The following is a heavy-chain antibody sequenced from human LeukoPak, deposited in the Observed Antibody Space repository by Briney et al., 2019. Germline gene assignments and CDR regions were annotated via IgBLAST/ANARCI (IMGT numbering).Heavy chain of an antibody. CDR2: ISGSGEST. Sequence: GGSLRLSCAASGFTFSSYAMSWVPQAPGKGLEWVSAISGSGESTYDKDSVKGRFSISRDNSKNTLYLQMNSLRAEDTAVYHCARQLGYCSGGNCYFDLWGQGALVTVSS. CDR1: GFTFSSYA. V-gene: IGHV3-23*01. CDR3: ARQLGYCSGGNCYFDL. J-gene: IGHJ4*02. D-gene: IGHD2-15*01.